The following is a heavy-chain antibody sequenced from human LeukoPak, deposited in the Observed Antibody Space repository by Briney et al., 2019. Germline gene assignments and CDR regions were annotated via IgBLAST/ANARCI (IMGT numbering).Heavy chain of an antibody. D-gene: IGHD3-10*01. CDR2: ISYDGSNK. CDR3: AREFYVLLWFGELSYDY. V-gene: IGHV3-30-3*01. J-gene: IGHJ4*02. CDR1: GFTFSSYA. Sequence: GGSLRLSCAASGFTFSSYAMHWVRQAPGKGLEWVAVISYDGSNKYYADSVKGRFTISRDNSKNTLYLQMNSLRAEDTAVYYCAREFYVLLWFGELSYDYWGQGTLVTVSS.